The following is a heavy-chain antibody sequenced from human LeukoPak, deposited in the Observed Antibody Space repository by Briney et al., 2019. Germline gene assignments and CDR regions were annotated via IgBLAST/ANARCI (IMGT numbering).Heavy chain of an antibody. V-gene: IGHV4-61*02. Sequence: SETLSLTCTVSGGSISSGTYYWTWIRQPAGKGLEWIGRIFTSGSTNYNPSLKSRVTMSVDTSKNQFSLKLGSVTAADTAVYYCARGVRDGYNPFDYWGQGTLVTVSS. CDR2: IFTSGST. D-gene: IGHD5-24*01. CDR3: ARGVRDGYNPFDY. CDR1: GGSISSGTYY. J-gene: IGHJ4*02.